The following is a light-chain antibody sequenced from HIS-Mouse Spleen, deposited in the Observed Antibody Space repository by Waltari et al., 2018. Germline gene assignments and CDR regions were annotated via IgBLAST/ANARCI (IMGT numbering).Light chain of an antibody. Sequence: QSALTQPASVSGSPGQSITISCTGTTSDVAGYNYVSWYRQHPGKAPNLMCYGGSKRASGVSKRFAGAKSGNTASLTMSGLQAEDEADYYCSSYTSSSRYVCGTGTKVTVL. CDR3: SSYTSSSRYV. V-gene: IGLV2-14*03. CDR1: TSDVAGYNY. CDR2: GGS. J-gene: IGLJ1*01.